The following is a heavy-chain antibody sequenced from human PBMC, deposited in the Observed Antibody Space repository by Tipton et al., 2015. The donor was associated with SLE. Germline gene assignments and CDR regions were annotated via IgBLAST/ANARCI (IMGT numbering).Heavy chain of an antibody. Sequence: SLRLSCAASGFTFDDYTMHWVRQATGKGLEWVSLISWDGGSTYYADSVKGRFTISRDNSKNSLYLQMNSLRTEDTALYYCAKDNYYDSSGGPFFDYWGQGTLVTVSS. V-gene: IGHV3-43*01. D-gene: IGHD3-22*01. CDR1: GFTFDDYT. J-gene: IGHJ4*02. CDR2: ISWDGGST. CDR3: AKDNYYDSSGGPFFDY.